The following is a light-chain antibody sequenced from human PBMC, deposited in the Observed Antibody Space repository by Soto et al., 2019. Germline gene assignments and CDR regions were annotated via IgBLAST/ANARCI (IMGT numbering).Light chain of an antibody. V-gene: IGLV7-46*01. CDR2: DTY. CDR3: LVVYSDAWV. J-gene: IGLJ3*02. Sequence: QAVVTQEPSLTVSPGGKVTLTCGSSTGAVTGSHYPYWFQQKAGQAPRTLIYDTYNKQSWTPARFSGSLLGGKAALTLSGAQPEDEADYYCLVVYSDAWVFGGGTKVTVL. CDR1: TGAVTGSHY.